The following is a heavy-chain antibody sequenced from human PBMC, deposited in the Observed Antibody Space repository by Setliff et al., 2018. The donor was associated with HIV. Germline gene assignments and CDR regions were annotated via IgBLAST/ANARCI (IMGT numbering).Heavy chain of an antibody. J-gene: IGHJ6*03. Sequence: ASVKVSCKASGYTFTSSGISWVRQAPGQGLEWMGWISAYNGNTNYAQKLQGRVTMTTDTSTGTAYMELRSLRSDDTAVYYCATDKGTTLSSYYYYYMDVWGKGTTVTVSS. D-gene: IGHD4-4*01. V-gene: IGHV1-18*01. CDR2: ISAYNGNT. CDR1: GYTFTSSG. CDR3: ATDKGTTLSSYYYYYMDV.